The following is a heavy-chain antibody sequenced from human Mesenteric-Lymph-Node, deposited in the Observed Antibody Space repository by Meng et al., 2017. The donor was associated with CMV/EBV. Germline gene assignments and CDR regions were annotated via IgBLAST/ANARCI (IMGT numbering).Heavy chain of an antibody. CDR2: MNPYRADT. CDR3: ARAMDSSSFDY. D-gene: IGHD6-6*01. CDR1: GYTLTDNY. J-gene: IGHJ4*02. Sequence: ASVKVSCKASGYTLTDNYIHWVRQAPGQGLEWMGWMNPYRADTNYAQSFHVRVTMTRDTSINTAYMDLNSLTYDDTAVYYCARAMDSSSFDYWGQGTLVTVSS. V-gene: IGHV1-2*02.